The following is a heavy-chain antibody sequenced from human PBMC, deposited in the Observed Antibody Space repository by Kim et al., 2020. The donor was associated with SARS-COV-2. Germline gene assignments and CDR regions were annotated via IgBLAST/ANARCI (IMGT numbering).Heavy chain of an antibody. CDR1: GYTLTELS. CDR3: ATEILTVGAFDN. Sequence: ASVKVSCKVSGYTLTELSMHWVRQAPGKGLEWMGGFDPEDGETIYAQKFQGRVTMTEDTSTDTAYMELSSLRSEDTAVYYCATEILTVGAFDNWGQGTMVTVSS. J-gene: IGHJ3*02. CDR2: FDPEDGET. V-gene: IGHV1-24*01. D-gene: IGHD4-17*01.